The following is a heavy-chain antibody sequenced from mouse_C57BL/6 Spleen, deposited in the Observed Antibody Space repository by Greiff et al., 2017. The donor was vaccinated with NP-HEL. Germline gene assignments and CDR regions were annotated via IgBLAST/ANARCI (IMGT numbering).Heavy chain of an antibody. V-gene: IGHV1-82*01. D-gene: IGHD2-4*01. J-gene: IGHJ4*01. CDR3: ARGKLYYDYGVDY. CDR1: GYAFSSSW. Sequence: QVQLQQSGPELVKPGASVKISCKASGYAFSSSWMNWVKQRPGKGLEWIGRIYPGDGDTNYNGKFKGKATLTADKSSSTAYMQLSSLTSEDSAVYFCARGKLYYDYGVDYWGQGTSVTVSS. CDR2: IYPGDGDT.